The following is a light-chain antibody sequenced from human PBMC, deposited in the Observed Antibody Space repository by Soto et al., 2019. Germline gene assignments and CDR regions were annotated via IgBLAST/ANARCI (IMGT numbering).Light chain of an antibody. V-gene: IGKV3D-15*01. CDR1: QSVNTN. J-gene: IGKJ1*01. CDR2: GAS. CDR3: QQYGSSGT. Sequence: IVMKKSPATLSVSPGERATLSCRASQSVNTNVAWYQQEPGQAPRLLIYGASTRATGIPARFSGSVSGTDFTLTISRLEPEDFAVYYCQQYGSSGTFGQGAKVDI.